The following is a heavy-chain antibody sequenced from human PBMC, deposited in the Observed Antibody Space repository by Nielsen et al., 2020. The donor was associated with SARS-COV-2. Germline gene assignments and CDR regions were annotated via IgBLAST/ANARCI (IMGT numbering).Heavy chain of an antibody. D-gene: IGHD6-19*01. V-gene: IGHV3-30*02. CDR3: AKLPAPGIAVSGTRFYFDY. CDR1: GFTFSSYG. J-gene: IGHJ4*02. CDR2: ISNDEGDK. Sequence: GESLKISCAASGFTFSSYGMHWVRQAPGKGLEWVAFISNDEGDKFYANSVRGRFTISRDNSKKTLYLQMNSLRPEDTAVYYCAKLPAPGIAVSGTRFYFDYWGQGTLVTVSS.